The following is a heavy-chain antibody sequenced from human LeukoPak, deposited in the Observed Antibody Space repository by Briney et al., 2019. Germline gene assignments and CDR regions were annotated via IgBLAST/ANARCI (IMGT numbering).Heavy chain of an antibody. CDR2: ISYTGTYI. V-gene: IGHV3-21*01. CDR1: AFSLNAYN. Sequence: PGGSLRLSCAASAFSLNAYNMNWVRQAPGKGLEWVSSISYTGTYIYYADSVKGRFTISRDNAQNSLYLHMDSLRAEDTAVYYCARGAYSSGWAYFDHWGQGTLVTVSS. CDR3: ARGAYSSGWAYFDH. D-gene: IGHD6-19*01. J-gene: IGHJ4*02.